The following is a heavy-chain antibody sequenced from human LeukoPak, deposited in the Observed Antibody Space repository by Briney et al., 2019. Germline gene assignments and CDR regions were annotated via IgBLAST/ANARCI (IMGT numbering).Heavy chain of an antibody. D-gene: IGHD6-13*01. CDR3: ARDGTAAGLYFDL. Sequence: GGSLRLSCAVSGFTFSDYWMHWVRQAPGKGLEWVASIRQDGGEKSYVDSVKGRLTISRDNTKHSLYLQMSSLRAEDTGVYYCARDGTAAGLYFDLWGQGTLVTVSS. J-gene: IGHJ4*02. V-gene: IGHV3-7*01. CDR1: GFTFSDYW. CDR2: IRQDGGEK.